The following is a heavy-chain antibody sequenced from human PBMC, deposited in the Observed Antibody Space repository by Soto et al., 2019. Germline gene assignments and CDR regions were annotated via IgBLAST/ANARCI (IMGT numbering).Heavy chain of an antibody. V-gene: IGHV3-30*14. J-gene: IGHJ4*02. CDR2: ISDDGSKT. CDR1: GVTFRGYA. Sequence: PGGSLRLSCAGSGVTFRGYAVHWVRQTPGKGLEWVTVISDDGSKTYYADSVKGRFSVSRDDPTNMVFLQMSSLRSEDTAVYHCARAYQLTYYFDDWGPGTPVTVSS. D-gene: IGHD3-9*01. CDR3: ARAYQLTYYFDD.